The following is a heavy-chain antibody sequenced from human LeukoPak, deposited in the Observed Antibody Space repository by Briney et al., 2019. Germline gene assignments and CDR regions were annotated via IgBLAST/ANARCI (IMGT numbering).Heavy chain of an antibody. CDR1: GFPFTNAW. J-gene: IGHJ4*02. V-gene: IGHV3-15*07. D-gene: IGHD4-17*01. CDR2: IKSKVDGGTT. CDR3: TPTHGEKTWAYYY. Sequence: PGGSLRLSCAASGFPFTNAWMNWVRQAPGKGLEWVGHIKSKVDGGTTDYAAPVKRTFTISRDDSRNTVYLQMNSPKTEDTAVYYCTPTHGEKTWAYYYWGQGTLVTVSS.